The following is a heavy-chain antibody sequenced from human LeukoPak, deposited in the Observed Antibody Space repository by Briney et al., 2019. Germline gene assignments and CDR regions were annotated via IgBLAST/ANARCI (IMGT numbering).Heavy chain of an antibody. CDR2: ISSSGTIT. J-gene: IGHJ4*02. Sequence: SGGSLRLSCAASGFIFSDYEMIWVRQAPGKGLEWTSYISSSGTITHYADSTKGRVTISRDNPRNTLYLHMSSLRADDTAIYFCARGYSYGYDYWGLGTRVTVSS. V-gene: IGHV3-48*03. CDR3: ARGYSYGYDY. CDR1: GFIFSDYE. D-gene: IGHD5-18*01.